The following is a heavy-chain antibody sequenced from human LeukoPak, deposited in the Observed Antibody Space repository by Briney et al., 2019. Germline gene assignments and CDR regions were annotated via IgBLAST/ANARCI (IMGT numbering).Heavy chain of an antibody. Sequence: GGSLRLSCAASGFTFSDYYMSWIRQAPGKGLEWVSYISSSGSTIYYADSVKGRFTISRDNAKNSLYLQMNSLRAEDTAVYYCARSGHQGFSSGWSDDAFDIWGQGTMVTVSS. D-gene: IGHD6-19*01. CDR3: ARSGHQGFSSGWSDDAFDI. V-gene: IGHV3-11*04. CDR1: GFTFSDYY. CDR2: ISSSGSTI. J-gene: IGHJ3*02.